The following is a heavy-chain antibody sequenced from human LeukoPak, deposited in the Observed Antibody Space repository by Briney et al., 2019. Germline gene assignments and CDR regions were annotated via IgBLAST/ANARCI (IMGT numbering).Heavy chain of an antibody. D-gene: IGHD1-26*01. J-gene: IGHJ4*02. CDR3: ARGGGSYYY. V-gene: IGHV4-39*01. CDR1: GGSISSSSYY. Sequence: SETLSLTCTVSGGSISSSSYYWGWIRQPPGKGLEWIGSIYYSGGTYYNPSLRSRVTISVDTSKNQFSLKLSSVTAADTAVYYCARGGGSYYYWGQGTLVTVSS. CDR2: IYYSGGT.